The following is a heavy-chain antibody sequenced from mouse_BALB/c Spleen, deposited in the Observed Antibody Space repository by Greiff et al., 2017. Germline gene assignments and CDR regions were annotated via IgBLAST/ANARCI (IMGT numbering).Heavy chain of an antibody. J-gene: IGHJ3*01. CDR1: GYSITSGYY. D-gene: IGHD2-3*01. CDR2: ISYDGSN. CDR3: ARDYDGYYGGFAY. Sequence: ESGPGLVKPSQSLSLTCSVTGYSITSGYYWNWIRQFPGNKLEWMGYISYDGSNNYNPSLKNRISITRDTSKNQFFLKLNSVTTEDTATYYCARDYDGYYGGFAYWGQGTLVTVSA. V-gene: IGHV3-6*02.